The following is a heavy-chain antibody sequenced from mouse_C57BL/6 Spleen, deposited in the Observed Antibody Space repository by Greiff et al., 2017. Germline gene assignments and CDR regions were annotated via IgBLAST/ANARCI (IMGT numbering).Heavy chain of an antibody. Sequence: SGPELVKPGASVKIPCKASGYTFTDYNMDWVKQSHGKSLEWIGDINPNNGGTIYNQKFKGKATLTVDKSSSTAYMELRSLTSEDTAVYYCAKGAFITTVVAHWYFDVWGTGTTVTVSS. J-gene: IGHJ1*03. CDR2: INPNNGGT. CDR1: GYTFTDYN. D-gene: IGHD1-1*01. CDR3: AKGAFITTVVAHWYFDV. V-gene: IGHV1-18*01.